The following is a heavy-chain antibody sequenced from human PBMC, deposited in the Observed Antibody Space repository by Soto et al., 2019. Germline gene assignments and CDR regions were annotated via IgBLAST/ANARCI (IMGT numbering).Heavy chain of an antibody. J-gene: IGHJ6*03. Sequence: GGSLRLSCAASGFTFSDHYMDWVRQAPGKGLEWVGRTRNKANSYTTEYAASVKGRFTISRDDSKNSLYLQMNSLKTGDTAVYYCARVSYGDYASPGGYYYMDVWGKGTTVTVSS. CDR2: TRNKANSYTT. V-gene: IGHV3-72*01. CDR1: GFTFSDHY. CDR3: ARVSYGDYASPGGYYYMDV. D-gene: IGHD4-17*01.